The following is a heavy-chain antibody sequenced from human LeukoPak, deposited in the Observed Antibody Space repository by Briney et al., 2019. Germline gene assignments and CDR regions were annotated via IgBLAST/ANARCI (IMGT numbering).Heavy chain of an antibody. CDR2: ISGSGGST. D-gene: IGHD6-19*01. V-gene: IGHV3-23*01. CDR1: GFTLGSYA. CDR3: AKSFEIAVASTGPFDY. Sequence: PGGSLKLSCAASGFTLGSYAMSWVRQAPGKGLEWVSAISGSGGSTYYADSVKGRFTISRDNSKNTLYLQMNSLRAEDTAVYYCAKSFEIAVASTGPFDYWGQGTLATVSS. J-gene: IGHJ4*02.